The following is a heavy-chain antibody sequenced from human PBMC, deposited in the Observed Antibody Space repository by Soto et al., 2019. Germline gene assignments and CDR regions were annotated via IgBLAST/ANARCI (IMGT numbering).Heavy chain of an antibody. V-gene: IGHV1-69*13. CDR1: GGTFSSYA. J-gene: IGHJ5*02. CDR3: ARDLACSIGSSWYTWFAP. Sequence: SVKVSCKASGGTFSSYAISWVRQAPGQGLEWMGGIIPIFGTANYAQKFQGRVTITADESTSTAYMELSSLRSEDTAVYYCARDLACSIGSSWYTWFAPWGQGTLVAVSS. D-gene: IGHD6-13*01. CDR2: IIPIFGTA.